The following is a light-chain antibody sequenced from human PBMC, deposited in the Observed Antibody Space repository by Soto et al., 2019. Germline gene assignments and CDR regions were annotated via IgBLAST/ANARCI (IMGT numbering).Light chain of an antibody. CDR1: QSVSSD. CDR3: QQYHIWRSIA. J-gene: IGKJ5*01. Sequence: EIVMTQSPATLSVSPGERATLSCRAIQSVSSDLAWYHQKPGQAPRLLIHGASSRATGIPDRFSGSGSGTDFTLTISRLQSEDFAFYYCQQYHIWRSIAFGQRTRRELK. CDR2: GAS. V-gene: IGKV3D-15*01.